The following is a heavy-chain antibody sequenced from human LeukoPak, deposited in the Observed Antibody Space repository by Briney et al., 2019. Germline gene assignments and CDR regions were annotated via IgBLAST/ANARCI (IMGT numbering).Heavy chain of an antibody. CDR1: GFTFSSYA. V-gene: IGHV3-23*01. D-gene: IGHD6-19*01. CDR2: ISGNGGST. CDR3: AKSSAGTMAY. Sequence: PGGSLRLSXAASGFTFSSYAMSWVRQPPGKGLEWVSGISGNGGSTYYADSVKGRFTISRDNSKNTLYLQMNSLRAEDTVVYYCAKSSAGTMAYWGQGALVTVSS. J-gene: IGHJ4*02.